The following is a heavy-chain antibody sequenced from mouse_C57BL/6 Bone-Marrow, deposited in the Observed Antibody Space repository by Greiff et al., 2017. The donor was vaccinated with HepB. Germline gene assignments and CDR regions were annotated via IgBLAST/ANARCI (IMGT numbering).Heavy chain of an antibody. CDR1: GFNIKDDY. CDR3: TREGYFDV. V-gene: IGHV14-4*01. J-gene: IGHJ1*03. CDR2: IDPENGDT. Sequence: VQLQQSGAELVRPGASVKLSCTASGFNIKDDYMHWVKQRPEQGLEWIGWIDPENGDTEYASKFQGKATITADTSSNTAYLQLSSLTSEDTAVYYCTREGYFDVWGTGTTVTVSS.